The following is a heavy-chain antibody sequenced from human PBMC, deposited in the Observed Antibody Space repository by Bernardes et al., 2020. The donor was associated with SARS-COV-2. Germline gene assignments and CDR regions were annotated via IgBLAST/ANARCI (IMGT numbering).Heavy chain of an antibody. D-gene: IGHD3-10*01. CDR1: GDSIISSSHY. Sequence: SETLSLTCTLSGDSIISSSHYWGWIRQPPGGGLEWIASVYFTGGTYYNSSLLSRVAISLDTSNNRFSLNLNSVTAADTAVYYCARAVTFVQGVVTHFFDLWGQGALVTVSS. CDR2: VYFTGGT. J-gene: IGHJ4*02. CDR3: ARAVTFVQGVVTHFFDL. V-gene: IGHV4-39*01.